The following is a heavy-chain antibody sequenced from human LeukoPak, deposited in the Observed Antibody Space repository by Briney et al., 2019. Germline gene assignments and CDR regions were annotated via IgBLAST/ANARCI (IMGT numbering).Heavy chain of an antibody. CDR2: MYSGGST. V-gene: IGHV3-66*04. CDR3: ARQPVLRFLDY. Sequence: GGSLRLSCAASGFTVRSNYMSWVRQAPGKGLEWVSVMYSGGSTYYADSVKGSFTISRDNSKNTLYIRMNSLRAEDTAVYYCARQPVLRFLDYWGQGTLVTVSS. CDR1: GFTVRSNY. J-gene: IGHJ4*02. D-gene: IGHD3-3*01.